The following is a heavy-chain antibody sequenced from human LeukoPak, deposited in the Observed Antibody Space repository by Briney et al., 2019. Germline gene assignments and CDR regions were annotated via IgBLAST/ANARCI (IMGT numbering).Heavy chain of an antibody. J-gene: IGHJ4*02. CDR2: ISAYNGNT. Sequence: ASVKVSCKASGYTSTSYGISWVRQAPGQGLEWMGWISAYNGNTNYAQKLQGRVTMTTDTSTSTAYMELRSLRSDDTAVYYCARDYDSSGYYPYYFDYWGQGTLVTVSS. V-gene: IGHV1-18*01. D-gene: IGHD3-22*01. CDR1: GYTSTSYG. CDR3: ARDYDSSGYYPYYFDY.